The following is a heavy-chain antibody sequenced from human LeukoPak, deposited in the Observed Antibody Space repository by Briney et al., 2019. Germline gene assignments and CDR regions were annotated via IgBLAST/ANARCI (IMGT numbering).Heavy chain of an antibody. V-gene: IGHV3-23*01. D-gene: IGHD3-16*01. CDR3: AKDYGGLGELSFFDY. Sequence: GGSLRLSCAASGFTFSSYATSWVRQAPGKGLEWVSAISGSGGSTYYADSVKGRFTISRDNSKNTLYLQMNSLRAEDTAVYYCAKDYGGLGELSFFDYWGQGTLVTVSS. CDR2: ISGSGGST. J-gene: IGHJ4*02. CDR1: GFTFSSYA.